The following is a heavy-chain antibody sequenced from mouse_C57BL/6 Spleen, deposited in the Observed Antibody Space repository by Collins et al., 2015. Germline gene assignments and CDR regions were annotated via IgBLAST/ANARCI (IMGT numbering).Heavy chain of an antibody. CDR2: IYPGSGST. D-gene: IGHD2-4*01. CDR1: GYTFTSYW. Sequence: QVQLQQPGAELVKPGASVKMSCKASGYTFTSYWITWVKQRPRQGLEWIGDIYPGSGSTNYNEKFKSKATLTVDTSSSTAYMQLSSLTSEDSAVCYCARKYYDYPYWYFDVWGTGTTVTVSS. J-gene: IGHJ1*03. CDR3: ARKYYDYPYWYFDV. V-gene: IGHV1-55*01.